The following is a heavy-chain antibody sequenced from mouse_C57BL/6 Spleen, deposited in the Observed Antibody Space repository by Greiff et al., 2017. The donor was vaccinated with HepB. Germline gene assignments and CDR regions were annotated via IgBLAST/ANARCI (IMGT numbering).Heavy chain of an antibody. Sequence: EVQVVESGGGLVQPGGSLKLSCAASGFTFSDYYMYWVRQTPEKRLEWVAYISNGGGSTYYPDTVKGRFTISRDNAKNTLYLQMSRLKSEDTAMYYCARQRSPWYFDVWGTGTTVTVSS. CDR1: GFTFSDYY. V-gene: IGHV5-12*01. CDR3: ARQRSPWYFDV. J-gene: IGHJ1*03. CDR2: ISNGGGST.